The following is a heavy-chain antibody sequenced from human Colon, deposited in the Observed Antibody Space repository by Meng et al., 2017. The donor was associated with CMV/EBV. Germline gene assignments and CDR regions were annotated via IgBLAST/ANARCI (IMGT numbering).Heavy chain of an antibody. CDR2: TYWNGRTT. V-gene: IGHV3-20*03. Sequence: CTFDDYGMTWVRQAQGKGMEWVGTTYWNGRTTGYADSVQGRVTISRDNAKNALYLEMNFLRADDTAFYYCARSNHSGSYLTGLFDFWGQGILVTVSS. CDR3: ARSNHSGSYLTGLFDF. CDR1: CTFDDYG. D-gene: IGHD1-26*01. J-gene: IGHJ4*02.